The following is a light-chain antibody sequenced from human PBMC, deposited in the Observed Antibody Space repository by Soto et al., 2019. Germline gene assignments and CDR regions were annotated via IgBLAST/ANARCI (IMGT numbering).Light chain of an antibody. Sequence: DIQMTQSPSTLSASVGDRVTITCRASQSISSWLAWYQQKPGKAPKLLIYKASSLESGVPSRFSGSGSGTEFTLTISNLQPDDFATYYCQQYNSYLLTFGGGTKVEIK. V-gene: IGKV1-5*03. J-gene: IGKJ4*01. CDR3: QQYNSYLLT. CDR1: QSISSW. CDR2: KAS.